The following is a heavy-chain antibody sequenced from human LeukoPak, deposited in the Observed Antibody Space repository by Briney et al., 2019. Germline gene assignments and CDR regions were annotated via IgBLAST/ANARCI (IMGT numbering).Heavy chain of an antibody. J-gene: IGHJ6*03. D-gene: IGHD6-6*01. CDR3: GRGDSSSSVYYYYMDV. V-gene: IGHV1-69*05. CDR1: GGTFRSYA. CDR2: IIPMFGAA. Sequence: ASVRVSCKVSGGTFRSYAISWVRQAPGQGLEWMGGIIPMFGAANYAPKFRDRVTITTDDSTSTAYMELSSLRSEDTAMYYCGRGDSSSSVYYYYMDVWGKGTTVTVSS.